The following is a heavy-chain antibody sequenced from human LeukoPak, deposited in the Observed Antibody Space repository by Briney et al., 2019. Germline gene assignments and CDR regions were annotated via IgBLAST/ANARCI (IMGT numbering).Heavy chain of an antibody. CDR1: GFTFGAYY. J-gene: IGHJ4*02. CDR3: ARMSGIAVAAIWISYFDY. V-gene: IGHV3-7*03. D-gene: IGHD6-19*01. CDR2: IKQDGSEK. Sequence: SGESLRLSCAASGFTFGAYYMTWVRQAPGKGLEWVANIKQDGSEKYYVDSVKGRFTISRDNANNSLYLQMNSLRAEDTAVYYCARMSGIAVAAIWISYFDYWGQGTLVTVS.